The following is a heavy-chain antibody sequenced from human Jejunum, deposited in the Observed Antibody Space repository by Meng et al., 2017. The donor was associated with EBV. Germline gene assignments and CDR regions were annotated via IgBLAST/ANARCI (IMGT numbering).Heavy chain of an antibody. J-gene: IGHJ4*02. CDR3: ARDFSSGYFAY. D-gene: IGHD3-22*01. CDR2: VSDYGST. V-gene: IGHV4-61*01. CDR1: GGSVSSGSYY. Sequence: QVQHQGSGPGLVKPSETLARTCASSGGSVSSGSYYWSWIRQPPGKGLEWIGFVSDYGSTRYNSSLKSRITISADTSKNQFSLKLTSVTPADTAIYYCARDFSSGYFAYWGQGTLVTVSS.